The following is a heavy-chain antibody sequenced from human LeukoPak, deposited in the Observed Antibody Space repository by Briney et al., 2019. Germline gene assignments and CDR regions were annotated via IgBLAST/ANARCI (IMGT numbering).Heavy chain of an antibody. Sequence: GGSLRLSCATSGFTFNIYAMNWVRQAPGKGLEWVSIISGNGINTYYADSVKGRFTLSRDDSKNTLYLQMNSLRVDDTAIYYCARGVSDWGQGTLVTVA. J-gene: IGHJ4*02. CDR2: ISGNGINT. CDR3: ARGVSD. CDR1: GFTFNIYA. D-gene: IGHD3-16*01. V-gene: IGHV3-23*01.